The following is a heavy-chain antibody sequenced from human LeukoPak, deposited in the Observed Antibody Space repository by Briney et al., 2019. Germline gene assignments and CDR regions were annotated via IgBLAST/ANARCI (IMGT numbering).Heavy chain of an antibody. CDR1: GGSISSYY. J-gene: IGHJ3*02. D-gene: IGHD3-22*01. V-gene: IGHV4-59*01. Sequence: SETLSLTCTVSGGSISSYYWSWIRQPPGEGLEWIGYIYYSGSTNYNPSLKSRVTISVDTSKNQFSLKLSSVTAADTAVYYCARVPADHYYDSSGYHEAFDIWGQGTMVTVSS. CDR2: IYYSGST. CDR3: ARVPADHYYDSSGYHEAFDI.